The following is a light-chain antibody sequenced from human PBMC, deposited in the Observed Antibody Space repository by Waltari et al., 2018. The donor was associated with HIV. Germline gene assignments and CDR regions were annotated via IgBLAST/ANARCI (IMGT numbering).Light chain of an antibody. Sequence: SALTQPASVSGSPGQSITISCTGTSSDVGGYNYVSWYQQHPGKAPKLMIYEVTNRPWEVSGRFSGSKSGNRASLTISGLQAEEWAAYYCNTYTRSSTLGVFGGGTKLTVL. V-gene: IGLV2-14*01. CDR3: NTYTRSSTLGV. CDR2: EVT. J-gene: IGLJ2*01. CDR1: SSDVGGYNY.